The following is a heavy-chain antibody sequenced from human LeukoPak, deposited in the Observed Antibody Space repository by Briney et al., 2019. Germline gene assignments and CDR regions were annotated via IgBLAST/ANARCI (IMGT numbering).Heavy chain of an antibody. Sequence: PGGSLRLSCAASGFTFSSYWMSWVRQAPGKGLEWVANIKQDGSEKYYVDSVKGRFTISRDNAKSSLYLQMNSLRAEDTAVYYCARDDYGTYRNFDYWGQGTLVTVSS. CDR3: ARDDYGTYRNFDY. J-gene: IGHJ4*02. D-gene: IGHD4-11*01. CDR2: IKQDGSEK. V-gene: IGHV3-7*01. CDR1: GFTFSSYW.